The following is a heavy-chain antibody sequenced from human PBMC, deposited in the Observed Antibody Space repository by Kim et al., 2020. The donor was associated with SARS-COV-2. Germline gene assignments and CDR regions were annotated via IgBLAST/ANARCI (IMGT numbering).Heavy chain of an antibody. CDR3: VREDLGSGLFDF. V-gene: IGHV3-48*02. CDR2: IGTGSGDT. D-gene: IGHD6-19*01. J-gene: IGHJ4*02. CDR1: ALNFNSFG. Sequence: GGSLRLSCAAPALNFNSFGMNWVRRAPGKGLEWVSYIGTGSGDTSYADSVQGRFTISKDNARNSLFLQMNSLRDDDTAVYYCVREDLGSGLFDFWGQGTLVTVSS.